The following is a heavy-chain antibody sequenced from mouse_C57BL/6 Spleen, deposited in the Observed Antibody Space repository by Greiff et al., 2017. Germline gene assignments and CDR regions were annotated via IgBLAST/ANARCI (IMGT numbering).Heavy chain of an antibody. CDR3: VRLYGYAMDY. D-gene: IGHD1-1*01. CDR2: IRSKSNNYAT. CDR1: GFSFNTYA. V-gene: IGHV10-1*01. J-gene: IGHJ4*01. Sequence: DVQLVESGGGLVQPKGSLKLSCAASGFSFNTYAMNWVRQAPGKGLEWVARIRSKSNNYATYYADSVKDRFTISRDDSESMLYLQMNNLKTEDTAMYYCVRLYGYAMDYWGQGTSVTVSS.